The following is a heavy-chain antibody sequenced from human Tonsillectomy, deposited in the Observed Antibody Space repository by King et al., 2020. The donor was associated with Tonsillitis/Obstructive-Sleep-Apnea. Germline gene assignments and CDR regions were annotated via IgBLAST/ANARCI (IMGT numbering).Heavy chain of an antibody. J-gene: IGHJ3*02. D-gene: IGHD6-19*01. CDR1: GGAITTTSHS. Sequence: QLQESGPGLVKPSETLSLACTVSGGAITTTSHSWSWIRQSPGKGLEWIVSMFYNGRPSYNQSLKSRVAKSLDTSKNQFSLKLSSVTAADTAIYYCARQEAVSDALDMWGQGTKVTVSS. CDR3: ARQEAVSDALDM. CDR2: MFYNGRP. V-gene: IGHV4-39*01.